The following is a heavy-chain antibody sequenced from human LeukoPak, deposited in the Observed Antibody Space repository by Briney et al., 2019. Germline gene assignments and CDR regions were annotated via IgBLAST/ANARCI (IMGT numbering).Heavy chain of an antibody. D-gene: IGHD1-14*01. Sequence: GGSLRLSCTASGLTFSASGFNWVRQAPGKGLEWVASIGPTGSDRYHADSIKGRFTISRDNANNFLYLQMNSLRAEDTAVYYCATETNGRHYDYWGQGTLLTVSS. CDR2: IGPTGSDR. CDR3: ATETNGRHYDY. V-gene: IGHV3-21*06. J-gene: IGHJ4*02. CDR1: GLTFSASG.